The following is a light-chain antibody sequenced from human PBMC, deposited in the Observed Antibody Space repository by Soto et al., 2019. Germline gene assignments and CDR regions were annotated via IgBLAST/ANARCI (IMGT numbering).Light chain of an antibody. Sequence: QSALTLPASVSGSPGQSITIPCTGTSSDIGNYNAVSWYQQHPGKAPKLIIYEVTNRPSGVSDRLSGPKSGNTASLTIPGLQPEDEADYYRGTWTTYRPYGFAAGSKVTVL. CDR1: SSDIGNYNA. J-gene: IGLJ1*01. CDR3: GTWTTYRPYG. CDR2: EVT. V-gene: IGLV2-14*01.